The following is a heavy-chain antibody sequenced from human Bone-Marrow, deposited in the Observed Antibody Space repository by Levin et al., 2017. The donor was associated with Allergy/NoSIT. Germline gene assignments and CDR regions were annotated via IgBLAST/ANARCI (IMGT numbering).Heavy chain of an antibody. CDR3: ARGEARFDC. J-gene: IGHJ4*02. CDR1: AFTFSSYS. V-gene: IGHV3-48*02. CDR2: ISSSGSTI. Sequence: GESLKISCAASAFTFSSYSMSWVRQAPGKGLEWISYISSSGSTIYYADSVKGRFTISRDNAKNSLYLQMNSLRDEDTAVYYCARGEARFDCWGQGTLVTVSS. D-gene: IGHD6-6*01.